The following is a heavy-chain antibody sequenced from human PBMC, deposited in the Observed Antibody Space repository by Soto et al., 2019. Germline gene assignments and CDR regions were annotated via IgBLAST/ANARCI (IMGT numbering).Heavy chain of an antibody. D-gene: IGHD3-22*01. V-gene: IGHV5-10-1*01. J-gene: IGHJ4*02. Sequence: XESLKISFKGSGYSLAGYWITWVRQKPGKGLEWMGRIDPSDSQTYYSPSFRGHVTISVTKSITTVFLQWSSLRASDTAMYYCARQIYDSDTGPNFQYYFDSWGQGTPVTVSS. CDR2: IDPSDSQT. CDR3: ARQIYDSDTGPNFQYYFDS. CDR1: GYSLAGYW.